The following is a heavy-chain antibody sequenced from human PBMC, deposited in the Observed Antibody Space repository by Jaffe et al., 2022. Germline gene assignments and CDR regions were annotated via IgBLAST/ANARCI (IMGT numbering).Heavy chain of an antibody. CDR2: IYHSGST. Sequence: QVQLQESGPGLVKPSETLSLTCAVSGYSISSGYYWGWIRQPPGKGLEWIGSIYHSGSTYYNPSLKSRVTISVDTSKNQFSLKLSSVTAADTAVYYCARNTGYSSSWDFDYWGQGTLVTVSS. CDR1: GYSISSGYY. CDR3: ARNTGYSSSWDFDY. J-gene: IGHJ4*02. D-gene: IGHD6-13*01. V-gene: IGHV4-38-2*01.